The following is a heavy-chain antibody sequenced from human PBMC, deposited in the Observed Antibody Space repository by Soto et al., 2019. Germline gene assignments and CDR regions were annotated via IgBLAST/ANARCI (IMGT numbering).Heavy chain of an antibody. D-gene: IGHD2-15*01. CDR1: GGSFSGYY. CDR2: INHSGST. Sequence: QVQLQQWGAGLLKPSETLSLTCAVYGGSFSGYYWSWIRQPPGKGLEWIGEINHSGSTNYNPSLKSRVTISVDTSKHQFSLKLSSVTSADTAVYYCARSIGYCSGGSCSSFDYWSQGTLVTVSS. V-gene: IGHV4-34*01. J-gene: IGHJ4*02. CDR3: ARSIGYCSGGSCSSFDY.